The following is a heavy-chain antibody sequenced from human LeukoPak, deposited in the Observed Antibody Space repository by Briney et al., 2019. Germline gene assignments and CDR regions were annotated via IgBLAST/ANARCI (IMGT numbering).Heavy chain of an antibody. CDR1: GFTFSGSA. V-gene: IGHV3-73*01. CDR2: IRGKANSYAT. D-gene: IGHD3-10*01. Sequence: GGSLRLSCAASGFTFSGSAMHWVRQASGKGLEWVGRIRGKANSYATAYAASVKGRFTISRDDSKNTAYLQMNSLKTEDTAVYYCTSYYYGSGSQYYFDYWGQGTLVTVSS. CDR3: TSYYYGSGSQYYFDY. J-gene: IGHJ4*02.